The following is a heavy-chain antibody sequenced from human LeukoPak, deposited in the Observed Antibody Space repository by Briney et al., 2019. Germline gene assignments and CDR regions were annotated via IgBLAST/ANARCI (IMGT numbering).Heavy chain of an antibody. Sequence: ASVEVSCKASGYNFAHNIHWVRQAPGQGHEFMGWINPKNGGTKYAQNFQGRVTMTRDTPISTVYMELSSLGSDDTAVYYCVVSIQAAAIPAFDSWGQGTLVTVSS. CDR1: GYNFAHN. D-gene: IGHD6-25*01. CDR2: INPKNGGT. J-gene: IGHJ4*02. V-gene: IGHV1-2*02. CDR3: VVSIQAAAIPAFDS.